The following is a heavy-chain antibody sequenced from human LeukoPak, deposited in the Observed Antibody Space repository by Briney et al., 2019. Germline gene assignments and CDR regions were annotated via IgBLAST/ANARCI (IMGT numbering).Heavy chain of an antibody. CDR1: GFTLSNYA. J-gene: IGHJ5*01. CDR2: IDGSGGST. V-gene: IGHV3-23*01. CDR3: AKGHCSGTTCYGWFDP. Sequence: GGSLRLSCAASGFTLSNYAMSWVRQAPGKGLEWISSIDGSGGSTNYADSVKGRFTISRDNFKNTLYLQMNSLRADDTAVYYCAKGHCSGTTCYGWFDPWGQGTLVTVSS. D-gene: IGHD2-2*01.